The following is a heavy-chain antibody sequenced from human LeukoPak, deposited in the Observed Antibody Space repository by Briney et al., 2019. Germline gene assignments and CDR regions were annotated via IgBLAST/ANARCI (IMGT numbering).Heavy chain of an antibody. J-gene: IGHJ6*03. D-gene: IGHD4-11*01. CDR3: ATEKGTGSTYYYYMDV. CDR1: GFTVSSNS. CDR2: VYSGGST. V-gene: IGHV3-53*01. Sequence: GGSLRLSCAASGFTVSSNSMSWVRQAPGKGLEWISIVYSGGSTYFADSVKGRFTISRDNSKSTLYLQMNSLRAEDTAVYYCATEKGTGSTYYYYMDVWGRGTSVTVSS.